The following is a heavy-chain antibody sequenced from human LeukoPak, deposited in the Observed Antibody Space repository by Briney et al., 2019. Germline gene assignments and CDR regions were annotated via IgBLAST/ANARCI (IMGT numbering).Heavy chain of an antibody. D-gene: IGHD1-20*01. V-gene: IGHV3-21*01. Sequence: PGGSLRLSCAASGFTFSTYNMNWVRQAPGKRLEWVSSIVSSSSDIYYTDSVQGRFTISRDNAKNSLYLQMNSLRAEDTAVYYCAKGGITGSSYYYYGMDVWGQGTTVTVSS. CDR3: AKGGITGSSYYYYGMDV. J-gene: IGHJ6*02. CDR2: IVSSSSDI. CDR1: GFTFSTYN.